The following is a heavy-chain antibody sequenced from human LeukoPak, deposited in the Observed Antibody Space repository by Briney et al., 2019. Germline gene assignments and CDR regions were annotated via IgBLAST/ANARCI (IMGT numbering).Heavy chain of an antibody. CDR2: IYHSGST. J-gene: IGHJ6*03. CDR3: ARHHYYYYMDV. V-gene: IGHV4-38-2*01. CDR1: GYSISSGYY. Sequence: PSETLSLTCAVSGYSISSGYYWGWIRQPPGKGLEGIGSIYHSGSTYYNPSLKSRVTISVDTSKNQFSLKLSSVTAADTAVYYCARHHYYYYMDVWGKGTTVTVSS.